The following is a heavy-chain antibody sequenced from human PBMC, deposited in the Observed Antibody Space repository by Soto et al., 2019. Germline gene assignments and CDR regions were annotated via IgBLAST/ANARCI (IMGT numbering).Heavy chain of an antibody. CDR3: ARAYSSSWYNYYYYYGMDV. Sequence: GESLKISCKGSGYSFTSYWIGWVRQMPGKGLEWMGIIYPGDSDTRYSPSFQGHVTISADKSISTAYLQWSSLKASDTAMYYCARAYSSSWYNYYYYYGMDVWGQGTTVTVSS. CDR2: IYPGDSDT. J-gene: IGHJ6*02. CDR1: GYSFTSYW. D-gene: IGHD6-13*01. V-gene: IGHV5-51*01.